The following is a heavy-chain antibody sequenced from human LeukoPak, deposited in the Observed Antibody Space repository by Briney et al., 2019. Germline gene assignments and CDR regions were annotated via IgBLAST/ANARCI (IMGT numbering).Heavy chain of an antibody. J-gene: IGHJ4*02. D-gene: IGHD3-22*01. Sequence: PSETLSLTCTVSGGSISSGDYYWSWIRQPPGKGLEWIGEINHSGSTNYNPSLKSRVTISVDTSKNQFSLKLSSVTAADTAVYYCAGSYDSSGYYDYWGQGTLVTVSS. CDR3: AGSYDSSGYYDY. V-gene: IGHV4-39*07. CDR1: GGSISSGDYY. CDR2: INHSGST.